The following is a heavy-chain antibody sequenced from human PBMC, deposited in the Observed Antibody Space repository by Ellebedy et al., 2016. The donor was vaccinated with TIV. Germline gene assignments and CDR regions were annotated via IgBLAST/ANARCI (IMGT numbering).Heavy chain of an antibody. Sequence: ASVKVSCKAPGYTFTANYVHWVRQAPGQGLEWMGWINPDSGVTNFAQKFQGRVTMTRDTSVNTAYMELSRLESADTAVYYCARVRRGSSGMDVWGQGTTVTVS. D-gene: IGHD6-13*01. CDR3: ARVRRGSSGMDV. CDR1: GYTFTANY. CDR2: INPDSGVT. J-gene: IGHJ6*02. V-gene: IGHV1-2*02.